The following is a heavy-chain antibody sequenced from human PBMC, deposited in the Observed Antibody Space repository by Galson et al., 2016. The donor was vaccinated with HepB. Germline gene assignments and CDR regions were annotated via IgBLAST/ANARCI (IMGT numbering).Heavy chain of an antibody. CDR2: IRGGSGAI. Sequence: ALRLSCAASGFTFSPYAMSWVRPSPGKGLEWVSGIRGGSGAIYYADSVKSRFTISRDNSKNALYLTMNSLRAEDTAVYYCATRLRAPANWGQGAQVTVSS. D-gene: IGHD1-26*01. CDR3: ATRLRAPAN. J-gene: IGHJ4*02. CDR1: GFTFSPYA. V-gene: IGHV3-23*01.